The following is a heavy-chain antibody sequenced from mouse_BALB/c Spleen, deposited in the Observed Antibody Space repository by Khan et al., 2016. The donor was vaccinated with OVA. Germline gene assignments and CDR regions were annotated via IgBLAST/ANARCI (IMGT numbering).Heavy chain of an antibody. D-gene: IGHD2-4*01. CDR2: ISSDGSS. J-gene: IGHJ4*01. V-gene: IGHV2-6*02. CDR1: GFSLSNYG. CDR3: ARHPYYHYKILDY. Sequence: QVQLMESGAGLVKPSGTLTLSCTASGFSLSNYGMSWVRQTPGKGLEWVAVISSDGSSTYNSAFKSRLTITKVNSQSQNFRKMIKLRTDDSASYFRARHPYYHYKILDYWGQGTSVTVSA.